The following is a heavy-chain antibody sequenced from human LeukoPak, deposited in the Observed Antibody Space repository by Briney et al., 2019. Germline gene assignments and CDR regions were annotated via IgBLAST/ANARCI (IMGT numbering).Heavy chain of an antibody. D-gene: IGHD2-2*02. J-gene: IGHJ4*02. CDR3: AKDLHYCSSTSCYTLLDY. CDR2: IRYDGSNK. CDR1: GFTFSSYG. V-gene: IGHV3-30*02. Sequence: SGGSLRLSCAASGFTFSSYGMHWVRQAPGKGLEWVAFIRYDGSNKYYAGSVKGRFTISRDNSKNTLYLQMNSLRAEDTAVYYCAKDLHYCSSTSCYTLLDYWGQGTLVTVSS.